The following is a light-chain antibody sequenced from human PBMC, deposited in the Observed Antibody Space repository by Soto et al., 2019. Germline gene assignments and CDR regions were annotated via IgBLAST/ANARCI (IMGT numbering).Light chain of an antibody. Sequence: DIVMTQSPDSLVVSLGERATIHCKSSQSVLYSSNNKNYLAWYQHKPGQPPKLLIYWASIRESGVPDRFSGSGSGTDFTLTISSLQAEDVAVYYCQQYYSTLYTFGQGTKLEIK. CDR3: QQYYSTLYT. CDR2: WAS. CDR1: QSVLYSSNNKNY. J-gene: IGKJ2*01. V-gene: IGKV4-1*01.